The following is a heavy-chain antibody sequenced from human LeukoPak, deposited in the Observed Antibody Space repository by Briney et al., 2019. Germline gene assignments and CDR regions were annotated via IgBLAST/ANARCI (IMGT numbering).Heavy chain of an antibody. D-gene: IGHD3-22*01. CDR2: ISNSSSYI. Sequence: GGSLRLSCAASGFTFSSYSMNWVRQAPGKGLEWVSSISNSSSYIYYADSVKGRFTISRDNAKNSLYLQMNSLRAEDTAVYYCARDLGNPGYDSSGDGAFDIWGQGTMVTVSS. V-gene: IGHV3-21*01. CDR3: ARDLGNPGYDSSGDGAFDI. CDR1: GFTFSSYS. J-gene: IGHJ3*02.